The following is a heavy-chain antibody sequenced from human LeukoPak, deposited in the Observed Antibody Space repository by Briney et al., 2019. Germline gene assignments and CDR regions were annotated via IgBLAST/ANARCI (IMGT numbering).Heavy chain of an antibody. V-gene: IGHV3-30*02. J-gene: IGHJ4*02. CDR1: GFTFSSYG. CDR3: ARQYCGGDCYSTPTRLVDY. D-gene: IGHD2-21*02. Sequence: PGGSLRLSCAASGFTFSSYGMHWVRQAPGKGLEWVAFIQNDGSNKYYADSVKGRFTISRDNSKNTLYLQMNSLRAEDTAVYYCARQYCGGDCYSTPTRLVDYWGQGTLVTVCS. CDR2: IQNDGSNK.